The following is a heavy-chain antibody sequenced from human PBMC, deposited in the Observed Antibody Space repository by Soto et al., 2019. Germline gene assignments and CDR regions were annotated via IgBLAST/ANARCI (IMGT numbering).Heavy chain of an antibody. J-gene: IGHJ4*02. CDR1: GGSFSSFS. D-gene: IGHD3-22*01. CDR2: IIPILGTA. CDR3: TSLDSNGYYPQDHY. V-gene: IGHV1-69*01. Sequence: QVILSQSGAEVKKPGSSVKVSCKVSGGSFSSFSINWVRQAPGQRFEWMGGIIPILGTANFNQKFQDRVTFTADESTATAYMTLSSLTSEDTAFYYCTSLDSNGYYPQDHYWGPGTQVTVSS.